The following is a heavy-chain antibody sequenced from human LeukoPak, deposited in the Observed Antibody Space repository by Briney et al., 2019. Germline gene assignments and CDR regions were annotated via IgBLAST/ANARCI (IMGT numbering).Heavy chain of an antibody. J-gene: IGHJ5*01. V-gene: IGHV4-34*01. CDR3: VSPKTNGWFDS. Sequence: SETLSLTCAVYGGSFSGYYWSWIRQPPGKGLEWIGEINHSGSTNYNPSPKSRVTITIDTSKNQFSLKLRSVTAADTAVYYCVSPKTNGWFDSWGQGSLVTVSS. CDR1: GGSFSGYY. CDR2: INHSGST. D-gene: IGHD2-8*01.